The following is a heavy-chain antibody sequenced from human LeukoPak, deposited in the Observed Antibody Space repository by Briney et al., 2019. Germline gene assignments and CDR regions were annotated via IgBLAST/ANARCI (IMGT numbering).Heavy chain of an antibody. CDR2: IHTSGST. CDR1: GGSISSGSYY. V-gene: IGHV4-61*02. CDR3: ARDLDDYYDSSEHWFDP. J-gene: IGHJ5*02. Sequence: KSSETLSLTCTVSGGSISSGSYYWSWIRQPAGKGLEWIGRIHTSGSTNYNPSLKSRVTISVDTSKNQFSLKLSSVTAADTAVYYCARDLDDYYDSSEHWFDPWGQGTLVTVSS. D-gene: IGHD3-22*01.